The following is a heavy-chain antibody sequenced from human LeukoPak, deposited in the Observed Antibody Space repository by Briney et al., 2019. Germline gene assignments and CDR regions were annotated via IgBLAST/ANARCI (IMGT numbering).Heavy chain of an antibody. V-gene: IGHV4-4*07. CDR3: ARGGKATVVTM. CDR2: IYSSGST. J-gene: IGHJ4*02. Sequence: SETLSLTCTVSGGSINSYYWSWIRQPAGKGLEWIGRIYSSGSTNYTPSLKSRVSMSVDTSKNQFSLQLTSVTAADTAVYYCARGGKATVVTMWGQGILVTVSS. CDR1: GGSINSYY. D-gene: IGHD4-23*01.